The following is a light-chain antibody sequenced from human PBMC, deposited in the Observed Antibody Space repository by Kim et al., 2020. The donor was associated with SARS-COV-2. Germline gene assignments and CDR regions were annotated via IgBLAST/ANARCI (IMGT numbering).Light chain of an antibody. CDR3: QAWDSSTVV. CDR2: QDS. J-gene: IGLJ2*01. CDR1: KLGDKY. V-gene: IGLV3-1*01. Sequence: VPPGQTASITSSGDKLGDKYACWYQQKPGQSPVLVIYQDSKRPSGIPERFSGSNSGNTATLTISGTQAMDEADYYCQAWDSSTVVFGGGTQLTVL.